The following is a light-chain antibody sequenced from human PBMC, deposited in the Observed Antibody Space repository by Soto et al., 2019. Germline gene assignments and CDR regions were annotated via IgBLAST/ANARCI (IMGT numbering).Light chain of an antibody. CDR3: SSYRTYSAPYDV. V-gene: IGLV2-14*01. J-gene: IGLJ1*01. CDR2: EVS. Sequence: QSVLTQPASVSGSPGQSITISCTGTSSDVGTYNFVSWYQQHPGKAPKLIIHEVSNRPSGVSDRFSGSKSGNTASLTISGLQAEDEADYYCSSYRTYSAPYDVFGTGTKVTVL. CDR1: SSDVGTYNF.